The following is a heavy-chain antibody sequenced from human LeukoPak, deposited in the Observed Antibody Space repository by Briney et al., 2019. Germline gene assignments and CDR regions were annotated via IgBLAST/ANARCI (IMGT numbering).Heavy chain of an antibody. CDR3: ASGDGHGFDI. J-gene: IGHJ3*02. V-gene: IGHV3-74*01. D-gene: IGHD5-24*01. CDR1: GFTFTSYW. Sequence: QPGGSLRLSCAASGFTFTSYWMHWVRQVPGKGLVWVSRITSDGSSTSYAGSVKGRFTISRDNAKNTLYLQMNSLRPEDTAVYYCASGDGHGFDIWGQGTMVTVPS. CDR2: ITSDGSST.